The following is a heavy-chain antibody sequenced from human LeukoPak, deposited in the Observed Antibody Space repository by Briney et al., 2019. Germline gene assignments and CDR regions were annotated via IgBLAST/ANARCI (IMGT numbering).Heavy chain of an antibody. CDR2: ISSSSSYI. J-gene: IGHJ4*02. CDR3: ATSIPNYDSSGYSEGFDY. Sequence: GGSLRLSCAASGFAFSSYSMNWVRQAPGKGLEWVSSISSSSSYIYYADSVKGRFTISRDNAKNSLYLQMNSLRAEDTAVYYCATSIPNYDSSGYSEGFDYWGQGTLVTVSS. V-gene: IGHV3-21*01. D-gene: IGHD3-22*01. CDR1: GFAFSSYS.